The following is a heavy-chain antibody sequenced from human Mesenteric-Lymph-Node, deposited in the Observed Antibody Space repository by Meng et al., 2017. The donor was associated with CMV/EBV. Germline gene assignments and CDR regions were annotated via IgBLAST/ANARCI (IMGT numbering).Heavy chain of an antibody. CDR1: GFAFSSYS. J-gene: IGHJ4*02. CDR2: ISGTSAYI. D-gene: IGHD2-2*02. Sequence: GESLKISCAASGFAFSSYSMNWVRQAPGKGLEWVSFISGTSAYIYYADSVKGRFTVSRDNDENSLYLQMNSLRAEDTAVYYCARELGYGTSTTCYTDRQVLDQWGQGTLVTVSS. CDR3: ARELGYGTSTTCYTDRQVLDQ. V-gene: IGHV3-21*01.